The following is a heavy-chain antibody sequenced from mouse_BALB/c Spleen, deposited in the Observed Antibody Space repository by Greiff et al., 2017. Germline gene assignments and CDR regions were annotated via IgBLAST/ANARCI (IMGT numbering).Heavy chain of an antibody. J-gene: IGHJ4*01. CDR3: ARESFYYGSSYVYAMDY. CDR2: IRNKANGYTT. Sequence: EVQGVESGGGLVQPGGSLRLSCATSGFTFTDYYMSWVRQPPGKALEWLGFIRNKANGYTTEYSASVKGRFTISRDNSQSILYLQMNTLRAEDSATYYCARESFYYGSSYVYAMDYWGQGTSVTVSS. V-gene: IGHV7-3*02. CDR1: GFTFTDYY. D-gene: IGHD1-1*01.